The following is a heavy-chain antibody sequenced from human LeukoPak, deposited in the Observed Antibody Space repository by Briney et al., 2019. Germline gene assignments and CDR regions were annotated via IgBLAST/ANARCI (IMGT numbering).Heavy chain of an antibody. CDR1: GGSFSGYY. Sequence: SETPSLTCAVYGGSFSGYYWSWIRQPPGKGLEWIGEINHSGSTNYNPSLKSRVTISVDTSKNQFSLKLGSVTAADTAVYYCALSVPSSGWGTSFDYWGQGTLVTVSS. D-gene: IGHD6-19*01. J-gene: IGHJ4*02. CDR2: INHSGST. V-gene: IGHV4-34*01. CDR3: ALSVPSSGWGTSFDY.